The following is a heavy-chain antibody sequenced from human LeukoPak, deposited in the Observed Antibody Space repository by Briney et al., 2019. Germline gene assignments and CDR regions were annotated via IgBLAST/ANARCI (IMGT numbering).Heavy chain of an antibody. V-gene: IGHV3-48*04. CDR2: ISSSGSTI. CDR1: GFTFSSYS. D-gene: IGHD6-6*01. CDR3: ARDQVWYSSSSPVDY. Sequence: GGSLRLSCAASGFTFSSYSMNWVRQAPGKGLEWVSYISSSGSTIYYADSVKGRFTISRDNAKNSLYLQMNSLRAEDTAVYYCARDQVWYSSSSPVDYWGQGTLVTVSS. J-gene: IGHJ4*02.